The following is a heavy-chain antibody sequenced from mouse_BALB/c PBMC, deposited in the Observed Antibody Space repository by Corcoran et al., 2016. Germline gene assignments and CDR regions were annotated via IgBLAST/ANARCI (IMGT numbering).Heavy chain of an antibody. CDR1: GYSFTGYT. Sequence: EVQLQQSGPELVKPGASMKISCKASGYSFTGYTMNWVKQSHGKNLEWIGLINPYNGGISYNQKFKGKATLTVDKSSSTAYMELLSLTSEDSAVYYCARYYYGSSYSAMDYWGQGTSVTVSS. J-gene: IGHJ4*01. V-gene: IGHV1-18*01. D-gene: IGHD1-1*01. CDR2: INPYNGGI. CDR3: ARYYYGSSYSAMDY.